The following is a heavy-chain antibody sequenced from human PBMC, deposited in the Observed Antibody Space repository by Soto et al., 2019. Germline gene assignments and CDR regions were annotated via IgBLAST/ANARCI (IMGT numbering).Heavy chain of an antibody. V-gene: IGHV4-59*08. CDR2: IYYSGST. D-gene: IGHD6-13*01. CDR1: GGSISSYY. Sequence: QVQLQESGPGLVKPSETLSLTCTVSGGSISSYYWSWIRQPPGKGLEWIGYIYYSGSTNYNPSLKSRVTISVDTSKNQFSLKLSSVTAADTAVYYCARQTGYSSTTNWFDPWGQGTLVTVSS. CDR3: ARQTGYSSTTNWFDP. J-gene: IGHJ5*02.